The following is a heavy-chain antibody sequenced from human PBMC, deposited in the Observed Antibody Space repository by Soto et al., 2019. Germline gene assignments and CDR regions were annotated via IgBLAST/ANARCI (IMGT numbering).Heavy chain of an antibody. CDR3: ARDKFGGIDY. J-gene: IGHJ4*02. Sequence: QVQLQESGPGLVTPSETLSLTCTVSGGSISSYYWSWIRQPPGKGLEWIGYIYYSGSTNYNPSLKSRVTISVDTSKNQFSLKLSSVTAADTAVYYCARDKFGGIDYWGQGTLVTVSS. V-gene: IGHV4-59*01. D-gene: IGHD3-10*01. CDR1: GGSISSYY. CDR2: IYYSGST.